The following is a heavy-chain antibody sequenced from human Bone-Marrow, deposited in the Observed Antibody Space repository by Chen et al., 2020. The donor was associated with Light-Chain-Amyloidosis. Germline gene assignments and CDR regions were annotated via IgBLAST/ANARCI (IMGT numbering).Heavy chain of an antibody. CDR2: IEGSGCGR. CDR3: AKDISYDDILPGYPADAFDI. Sequence: EVQLVESGGGLLQRGGSLRLSCAASGFAFSSYAMSWVRQAPGEGLAWVSTIEGSGCGRFYGDSVKCRFTSSRDNSKNALFVKMNSLRAEDTAVYYCAKDISYDDILPGYPADAFDIWGQGTMVTVSS. D-gene: IGHD3-9*01. CDR1: GFAFSSYA. J-gene: IGHJ3*02. V-gene: IGHV3-23*04.